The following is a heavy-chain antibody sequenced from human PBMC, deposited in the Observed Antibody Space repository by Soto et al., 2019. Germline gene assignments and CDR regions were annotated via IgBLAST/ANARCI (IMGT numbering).Heavy chain of an antibody. D-gene: IGHD2-15*01. CDR2: INEDGSRN. Sequence: GSLRRSGTASGCTFSTYWMNWVRQAPGKGLEWVANINEDGSRNSFVDSVEGRFTIARDNAKNSLYLQMNSLRAEDTAVYYCVRGMSTPGVDFWGQGTLVTV. CDR1: GCTFSTYW. J-gene: IGHJ4*02. CDR3: VRGMSTPGVDF. V-gene: IGHV3-7*03.